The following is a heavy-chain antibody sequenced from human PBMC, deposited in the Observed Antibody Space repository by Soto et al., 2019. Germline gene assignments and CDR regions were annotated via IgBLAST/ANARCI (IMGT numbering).Heavy chain of an antibody. J-gene: IGHJ4*02. Sequence: QVQLQESGPGLVKPSQTLSLTCTVSGGSITSSGYYWSWIRQHPGEGLEWIGFTSNSGSTSYNPSVKSRVTISVDTSSTQFSLNLKSETAADTAVYYCARGGGSTKVDYWGQGTLVTVSP. CDR1: GGSITSSGYY. CDR2: TSNSGST. CDR3: ARGGGSTKVDY. V-gene: IGHV4-31*03. D-gene: IGHD2-2*01.